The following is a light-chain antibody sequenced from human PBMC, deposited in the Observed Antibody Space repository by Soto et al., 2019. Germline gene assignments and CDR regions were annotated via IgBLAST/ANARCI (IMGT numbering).Light chain of an antibody. J-gene: IGKJ5*01. CDR2: GAS. V-gene: IGKV3-15*01. Sequence: EIVMPQPQPTLPVPPGERPTLPSRASQSVSSSYLAWYQQKPGQAPRLLIYGASARATGIPARFSGSGAGTEFTLNISSLQSEDFAVYYCHQYNNWRTFGQGTHWRL. CDR3: HQYNNWRT. CDR1: QSVSSSY.